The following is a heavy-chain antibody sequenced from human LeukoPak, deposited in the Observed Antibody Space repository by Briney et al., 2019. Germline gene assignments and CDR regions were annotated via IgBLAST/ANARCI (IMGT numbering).Heavy chain of an antibody. Sequence: GGSLRLSCAASGFTFSSYDMHWVRQATGKGLEWVSAIGTAGDTYYPGSVKGRFTISRENAKNSLYLQMNSLRAGDTAVYYCARAVNGWSRYYYYYYMDVWGKGTTVTVSS. CDR1: GFTFSSYD. CDR3: ARAVNGWSRYYYYYYMDV. D-gene: IGHD6-19*01. J-gene: IGHJ6*03. CDR2: IGTAGDT. V-gene: IGHV3-13*01.